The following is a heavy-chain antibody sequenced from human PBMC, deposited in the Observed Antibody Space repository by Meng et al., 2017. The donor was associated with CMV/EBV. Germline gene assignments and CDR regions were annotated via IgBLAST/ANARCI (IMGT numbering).Heavy chain of an antibody. J-gene: IGHJ6*02. D-gene: IGHD2-2*01. CDR2: ISYDGSNK. Sequence: GESLKISCAASGFTISSNYMSWVRQAPGKGLEWVAVISYDGSNKYYADSVKGRFTISRDNSKYTLYLQMNSLRAEDTAVYYCARGVVPAALGDYYYGMDVWGQGTTVTVSS. V-gene: IGHV3-30-3*01. CDR1: GFTISSNY. CDR3: ARGVVPAALGDYYYGMDV.